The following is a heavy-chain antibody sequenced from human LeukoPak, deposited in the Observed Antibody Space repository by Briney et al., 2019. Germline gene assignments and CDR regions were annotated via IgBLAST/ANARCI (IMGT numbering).Heavy chain of an antibody. CDR2: ISSRSSYI. D-gene: IGHD1-26*01. CDR1: DFNFNTYT. CDR3: ARVLSGAVGGNDY. J-gene: IGHJ4*02. Sequence: GGSLRLSCTASDFNFNTYTIDWVRQAPGKGLEWVSSISSRSSYIYYADSLKGRFTISRDNAKNSLYLQMNSLRAEDTAVYYCARVLSGAVGGNDYWGQGTLVTVSS. V-gene: IGHV3-21*01.